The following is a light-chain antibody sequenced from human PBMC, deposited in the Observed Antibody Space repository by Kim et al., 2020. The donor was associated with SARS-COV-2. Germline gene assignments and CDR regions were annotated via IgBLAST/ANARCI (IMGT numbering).Light chain of an antibody. CDR3: QVWDVSSDHMV. Sequence: SYELTQPPSVSVAPGMPASLICGGNNLGSKSVHWYQQKPGQAPMLVIYYDGDRPSGIPERFSGSNSGNTATLTISRVEAGDEADYFCQVWDVSSDHMVFGGGTQLTVL. CDR2: YDG. CDR1: NLGSKS. J-gene: IGLJ3*02. V-gene: IGLV3-21*04.